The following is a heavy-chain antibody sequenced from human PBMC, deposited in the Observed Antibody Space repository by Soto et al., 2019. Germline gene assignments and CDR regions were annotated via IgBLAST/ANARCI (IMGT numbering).Heavy chain of an antibody. D-gene: IGHD4-17*01. Sequence: LSLTCTVSGGSISSGDYYWSWIRQPPGKGLEWIGYIYYSGSTYYNPSLKSRVTISVDTSKNQFSLKLSSVTAADTAVYYCARESTVTTVYYYYGMDVWGQGTTVTVSS. V-gene: IGHV4-30-4*01. CDR1: GGSISSGDYY. CDR3: ARESTVTTVYYYYGMDV. J-gene: IGHJ6*02. CDR2: IYYSGST.